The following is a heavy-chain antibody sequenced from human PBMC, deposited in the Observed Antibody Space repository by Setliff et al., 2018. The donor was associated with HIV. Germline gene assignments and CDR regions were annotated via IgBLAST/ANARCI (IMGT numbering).Heavy chain of an antibody. D-gene: IGHD3-3*01. V-gene: IGHV1-2*02. CDR1: GYTFTGYY. CDR3: VRGVQSPPHYSYYYMDV. J-gene: IGHJ6*03. Sequence: GASVKVSCKASGYTFTGYYMYWVRQAPGQGLEWMGWINPNNGGTNYAQKFQGRVTMTRDTSISTAYMELSRLRSDDTAVYYCVRGVQSPPHYSYYYMDVWGEGTMVTVSS. CDR2: INPNNGGT.